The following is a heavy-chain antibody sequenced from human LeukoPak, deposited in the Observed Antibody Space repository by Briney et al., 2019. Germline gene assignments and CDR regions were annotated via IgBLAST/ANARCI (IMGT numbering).Heavy chain of an antibody. J-gene: IGHJ4*02. V-gene: IGHV1-24*01. Sequence: ASVKVSCKTSGYTFTAYYMHWVRQAPGQGLESMGGFAPEDGETIYAQQFQGRLTMTEDTSTDTAYMELSRLTSEDTAVYYCTTGRRYQLYDYWGQGTLVTVSS. CDR2: FAPEDGET. D-gene: IGHD1-1*01. CDR1: GYTFTAYY. CDR3: TTGRRYQLYDY.